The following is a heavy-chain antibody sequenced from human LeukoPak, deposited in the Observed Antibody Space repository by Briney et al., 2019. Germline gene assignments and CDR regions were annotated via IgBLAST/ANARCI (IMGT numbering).Heavy chain of an antibody. CDR3: ATASVGYYDFWSGYSNWFDL. CDR2: FDPEDGET. D-gene: IGHD3-3*01. V-gene: IGHV1-24*01. CDR1: GYTLTELS. Sequence: ASVKVSCKVSGYTLTELSMHWVRQAPGKGLEWTGGFDPEDGETIYAQKFQGRVTMTEDTSTDTAYMELSSLRSEDTAVYYCATASVGYYDFWSGYSNWFDLWGQGTLVTVSS. J-gene: IGHJ5*02.